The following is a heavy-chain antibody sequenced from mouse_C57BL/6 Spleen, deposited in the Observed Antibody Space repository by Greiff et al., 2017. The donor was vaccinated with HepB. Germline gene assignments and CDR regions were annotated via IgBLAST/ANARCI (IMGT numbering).Heavy chain of an antibody. CDR1: GFNIKDDY. CDR2: IDPENGDT. CDR3: TTGNYDENY. J-gene: IGHJ2*01. V-gene: IGHV14-4*01. D-gene: IGHD2-1*01. Sequence: EVQVVESGAELVRPGASVKLSCTASGFNIKDDYMHWVKQRPEQGLEWIGWIDPENGDTEYASKFQGKATITADTSSNTAYLQLSSLTSEDTAVYYCTTGNYDENYWGQGTTLTVSS.